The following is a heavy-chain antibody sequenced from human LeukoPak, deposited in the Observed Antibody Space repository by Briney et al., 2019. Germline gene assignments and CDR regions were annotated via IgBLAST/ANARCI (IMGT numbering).Heavy chain of an antibody. D-gene: IGHD2-21*02. V-gene: IGHV3-30*03. CDR2: ISYDGSNK. CDR3: ARGGEGGGDSFCDY. CDR1: GFTFSSYA. J-gene: IGHJ4*02. Sequence: PGGSLRLSCTASGFTFSSYAMHWVRQAPGKALECLAVISYDGSNKWYADSLKGRFTISRDNAKNTLYLQMNSLTAEDTAVYSCARGGEGGGDSFCDYWGQGTLVTVSS.